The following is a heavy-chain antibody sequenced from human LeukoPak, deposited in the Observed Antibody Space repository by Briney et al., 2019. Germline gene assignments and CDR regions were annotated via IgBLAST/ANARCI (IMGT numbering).Heavy chain of an antibody. CDR2: IKQDGSEK. V-gene: IGHV3-7*01. Sequence: GGSLRLSCAASGFTFSSYWMSWVRQAPGKGLEWVANIKQDGSEKYYVDSVKGRFTISRDNAKNSLYLQMNSLRAEDTAVYYCARVSFYYDSSGYYYVFRNKPNDYGMDVWGQGTTLTVSS. J-gene: IGHJ6*02. D-gene: IGHD3-22*01. CDR1: GFTFSSYW. CDR3: ARVSFYYDSSGYYYVFRNKPNDYGMDV.